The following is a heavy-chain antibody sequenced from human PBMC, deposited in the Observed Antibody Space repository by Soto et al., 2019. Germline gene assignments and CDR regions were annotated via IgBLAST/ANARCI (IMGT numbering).Heavy chain of an antibody. CDR3: ARSWYVRVDYAFDV. V-gene: IGHV1-18*01. CDR2: ISVYNGNT. J-gene: IGHJ3*01. D-gene: IGHD6-13*01. CDR1: GYSFTSYG. Sequence: ASVKVSCKASGYSFTSYGISWVRQAPGQGLEWMGWISVYNGNTNYAQKLQGRVTMTTDTSTSTAYMELRSLRSDDTAVYYCARSWYVRVDYAFDVWGQGTMVTVSS.